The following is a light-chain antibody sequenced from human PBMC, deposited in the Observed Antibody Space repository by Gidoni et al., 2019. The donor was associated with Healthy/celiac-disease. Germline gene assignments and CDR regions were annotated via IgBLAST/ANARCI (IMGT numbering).Light chain of an antibody. Sequence: HSALTPPPSVSESPGQSHTISCTGTSSDVGGYNYVSWYQQPPGKPPKLMIYDVSNRPSGVSNRFSGSKSGNTASLSISGLQDEDEADYYCSSYTSSRTVVFGGGTKLTVL. V-gene: IGLV2-14*01. CDR3: SSYTSSRTVV. CDR1: SSDVGGYNY. CDR2: DVS. J-gene: IGLJ3*02.